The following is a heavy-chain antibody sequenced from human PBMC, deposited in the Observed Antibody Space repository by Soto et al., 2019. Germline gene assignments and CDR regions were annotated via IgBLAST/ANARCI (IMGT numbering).Heavy chain of an antibody. CDR3: ARSITIFGVIIPPPWFDP. V-gene: IGHV3-30-3*01. CDR1: GFTFSSYA. D-gene: IGHD3-3*01. Sequence: SLRLSCAASGFTFSSYAMHWVRQAPGKGLEWVAVISYDGSNKYYADSVKGRFTISRDNSKNTLYLQMNSLRAEDTAVYYCARSITIFGVIIPPPWFDPWGQGTLVTVSS. J-gene: IGHJ5*02. CDR2: ISYDGSNK.